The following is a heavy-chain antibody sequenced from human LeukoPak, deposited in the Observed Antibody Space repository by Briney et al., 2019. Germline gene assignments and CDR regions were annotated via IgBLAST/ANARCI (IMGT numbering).Heavy chain of an antibody. D-gene: IGHD6-13*01. Sequence: SETLSLTCTVSGGSISSYYWSWIRQPPGKGLEWIGYIYYSRSTNYNPSLKSRVTISVDTSKNQFSLKLSSVTAADTAVYYCAKAVAAAGRFGFDPWGQGTLVTVSS. V-gene: IGHV4-59*01. CDR2: IYYSRST. J-gene: IGHJ5*02. CDR1: GGSISSYY. CDR3: AKAVAAAGRFGFDP.